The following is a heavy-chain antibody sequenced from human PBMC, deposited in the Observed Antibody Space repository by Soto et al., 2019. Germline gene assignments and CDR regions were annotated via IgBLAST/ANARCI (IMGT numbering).Heavy chain of an antibody. CDR3: ARHFSPRAVADWFDP. J-gene: IGHJ5*02. CDR2: IIPMFDIV. CDR1: GGTFGSNA. Sequence: SVKVSCKASGGTFGSNAISWVRQAPGQGLEWMGGIIPMFDIVHFAQKFQGRVTISADEFTSTAYLQWSSLKASDTAMYYCARHFSPRAVADWFDPWGQGTLVTVSS. D-gene: IGHD6-19*01. V-gene: IGHV1-69*13.